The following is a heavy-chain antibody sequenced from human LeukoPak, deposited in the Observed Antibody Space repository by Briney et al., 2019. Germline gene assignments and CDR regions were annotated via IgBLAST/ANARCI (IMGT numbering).Heavy chain of an antibody. CDR1: GFTFSSYS. Sequence: GGSLRLSCTASGFTFSSYSMSWVRHAPGKGLVWVSRINSDGSSTSYADSVKGRFTISRDNAKNTLYLQMNSLRAEDTAVYYCAKESQPRTFVRGHMDVWGKGTTVIVSS. D-gene: IGHD3-10*01. J-gene: IGHJ6*03. CDR3: AKESQPRTFVRGHMDV. CDR2: INSDGSST. V-gene: IGHV3-74*01.